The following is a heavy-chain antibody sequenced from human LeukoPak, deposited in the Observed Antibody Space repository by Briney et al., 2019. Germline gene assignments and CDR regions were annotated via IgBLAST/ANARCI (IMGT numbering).Heavy chain of an antibody. D-gene: IGHD4-23*01. V-gene: IGHV3-74*01. Sequence: QPGGSLRLSCAASGFTFSSYWMHWVRQAPGKGLVWVSRIISDGSDTSYADSVKGRFTISRDNAKNTLYLQMNSLRGEDTAVYYCASAVVQGGWFDPWGQGTLVTVSS. CDR3: ASAVVQGGWFDP. J-gene: IGHJ5*02. CDR1: GFTFSSYW. CDR2: IISDGSDT.